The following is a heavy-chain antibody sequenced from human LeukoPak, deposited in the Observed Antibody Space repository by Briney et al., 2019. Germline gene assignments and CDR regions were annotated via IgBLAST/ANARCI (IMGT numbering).Heavy chain of an antibody. J-gene: IGHJ4*02. D-gene: IGHD3-9*01. V-gene: IGHV3-21*01. Sequence: GGSLNPSFQAPGSPSSAYTLTWFGRAPGKGLGWAYPISSSSSYIYYADSVKGRFTISRDNAKKSLFLQMNSLRAEDTAVYYCARATTYDILTGYSDYWGQGTLVTVSS. CDR1: GSPSSAYT. CDR2: ISSSSSYI. CDR3: ARATTYDILTGYSDY.